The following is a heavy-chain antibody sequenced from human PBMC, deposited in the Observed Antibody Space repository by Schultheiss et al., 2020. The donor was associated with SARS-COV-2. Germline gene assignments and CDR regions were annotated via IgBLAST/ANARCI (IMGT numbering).Heavy chain of an antibody. Sequence: SETLSLTCTVSGGSISSGGYYWSWIRQHPGKGLEWIGYIYYSGSTYYNPSLKSRVTMSVDTSKNQFSLKLSSVTAADTAVYYCARRGLSSDAFDIWGQGTMVTVSS. V-gene: IGHV4-31*03. CDR1: GGSISSGGYY. CDR2: IYYSGST. CDR3: ARRGLSSDAFDI. J-gene: IGHJ3*02. D-gene: IGHD3/OR15-3a*01.